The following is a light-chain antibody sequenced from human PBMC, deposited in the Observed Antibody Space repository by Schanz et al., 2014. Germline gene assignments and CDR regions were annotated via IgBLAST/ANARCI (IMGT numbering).Light chain of an antibody. CDR1: QSVSSSY. CDR3: QQFKNWPWT. CDR2: GAS. Sequence: EIVLTQSPGTLSLSPGERATLSCRASQSVSSSYLAWYQQKPGQAPRLLISGASSRATGIPARFSGSGSGTEFTLTITSLQSEDFAVYYCQQFKNWPWTFGQGTKVEIK. V-gene: IGKV3-20*01. J-gene: IGKJ1*01.